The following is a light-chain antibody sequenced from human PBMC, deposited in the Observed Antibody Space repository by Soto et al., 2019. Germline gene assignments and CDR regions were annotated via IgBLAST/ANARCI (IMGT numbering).Light chain of an antibody. CDR1: QSVSNSH. Sequence: EIVLTQSPGALSLSPGERATLSCRASQSVSNSHSAWYQQKPGQAPRLLIYGASNRATGVSDRFSGSGSGTDFSRTITRLEPEDSAVYYCPQYDRSPLFGGGTKVEI. CDR2: GAS. V-gene: IGKV3-20*01. J-gene: IGKJ4*01. CDR3: PQYDRSPL.